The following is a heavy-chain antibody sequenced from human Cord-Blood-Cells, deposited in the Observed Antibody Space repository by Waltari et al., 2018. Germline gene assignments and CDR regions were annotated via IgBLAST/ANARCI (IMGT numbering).Heavy chain of an antibody. CDR2: IKQDGSEK. D-gene: IGHD6-6*01. CDR1: GFTFSSSW. Sequence: EVQLVESGGGLVQPGGSLRLSCAASGFTFSSSWMSWFRQAPGKGLEWVANIKQDGSEKYYVDSVKGRFTISRDNAKNSLYLQMNSLRAEDTAVYYCASLAAPDAFDIWGQGTMVTVSS. CDR3: ASLAAPDAFDI. V-gene: IGHV3-7*01. J-gene: IGHJ3*02.